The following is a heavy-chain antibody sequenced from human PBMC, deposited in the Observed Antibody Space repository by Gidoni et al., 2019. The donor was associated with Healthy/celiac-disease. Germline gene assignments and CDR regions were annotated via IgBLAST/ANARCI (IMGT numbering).Heavy chain of an antibody. CDR2: MYYYTGST. Sequence: QVQLQESGPGLVKPSETLSLTCSVSGDSVNSDTAHWSWIRQPPGKGLEWIGYMYYYTGSTNYNPSLKSRVTISVDTSKNQFSLKLSSVTAADTAVYFCAREDYYDNSRIFDYWGQGTLVTVSS. J-gene: IGHJ4*02. CDR3: AREDYYDNSRIFDY. V-gene: IGHV4-61*01. CDR1: GDSVNSDTAH. D-gene: IGHD3-16*01.